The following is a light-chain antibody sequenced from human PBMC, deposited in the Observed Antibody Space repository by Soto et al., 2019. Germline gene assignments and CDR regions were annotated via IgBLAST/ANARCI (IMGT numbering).Light chain of an antibody. CDR1: SSNIGAGYD. J-gene: IGLJ1*01. Sequence: QSVLTQPPSVSGAPGQRVTISCTGSSSNIGAGYDVHWYQQLPGTAPKLLIYSNSNRPSGVPDRFSGSKSGTSASLAITGLQAEDEADYYCQSSDSSLNVFGTGTKSPS. CDR2: SNS. V-gene: IGLV1-40*01. CDR3: QSSDSSLNV.